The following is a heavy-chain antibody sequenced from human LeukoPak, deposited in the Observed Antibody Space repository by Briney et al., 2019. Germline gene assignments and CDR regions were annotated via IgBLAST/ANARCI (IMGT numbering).Heavy chain of an antibody. CDR1: GYTFTGYY. D-gene: IGHD1-26*01. V-gene: IGHV1-2*06. J-gene: IGHJ6*02. CDR3: ATLLGEWELPRSMVV. CDR2: INPNSGGT. Sequence: ASVKVSCKASGYTFTGYYMHWVRQAPGQGLEWMGRINPNSGGTSYAQKFQGRVTMTRDASISTAYMELSRLRSDDTAVYYCATLLGEWELPRSMVVWGQGTTVTVSS.